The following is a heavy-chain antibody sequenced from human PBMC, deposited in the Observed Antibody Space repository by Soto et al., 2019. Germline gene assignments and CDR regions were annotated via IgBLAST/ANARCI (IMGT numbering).Heavy chain of an antibody. Sequence: SVKVSCKASGGTFSSYAISWVRQAPGQGLEWMGGIIPIFGTANYAQKFQGRVTITADESTSTAYMELSSLRSEDTAVYYCASTVQYDFWSGKRAHWGQGTLVTVSS. J-gene: IGHJ4*02. CDR1: GGTFSSYA. V-gene: IGHV1-69*13. CDR2: IIPIFGTA. D-gene: IGHD3-3*01. CDR3: ASTVQYDFWSGKRAH.